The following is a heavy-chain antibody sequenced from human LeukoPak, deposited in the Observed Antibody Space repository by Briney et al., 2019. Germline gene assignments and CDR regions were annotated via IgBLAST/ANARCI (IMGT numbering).Heavy chain of an antibody. CDR2: IYTSGST. Sequence: SETLSLTCTVSDASITNYYWGWIRQPAGKGLEWIGRIYTSGSTDYNPSLRSRLTISVDTSKNQFSLKLSSVTAADTAVYYCARDPTKSDDSSGYTDYWGQGTLVTVSS. V-gene: IGHV4-4*07. CDR3: ARDPTKSDDSSGYTDY. D-gene: IGHD3-22*01. J-gene: IGHJ4*02. CDR1: DASITNYY.